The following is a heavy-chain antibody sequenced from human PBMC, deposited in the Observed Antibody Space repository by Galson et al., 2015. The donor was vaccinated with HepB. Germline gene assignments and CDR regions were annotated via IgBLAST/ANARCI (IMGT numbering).Heavy chain of an antibody. CDR1: GYDFTSYW. Sequence: QSGAEVKKPGGSLRISCEGSGYDFTSYWIIWVRQMPGKGLEWMGKIHPSDSYTNYSPSFQGHVTISADKSISAAYLQWSNLKASDTAMYYCARLPGYCSSTSCHSDAFDIWGQGTMVTVSS. V-gene: IGHV5-10-1*01. J-gene: IGHJ3*02. D-gene: IGHD2-2*01. CDR3: ARLPGYCSSTSCHSDAFDI. CDR2: IHPSDSYT.